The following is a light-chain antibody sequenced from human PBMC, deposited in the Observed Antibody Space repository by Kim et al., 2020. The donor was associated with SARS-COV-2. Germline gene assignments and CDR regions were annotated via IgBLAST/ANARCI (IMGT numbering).Light chain of an antibody. Sequence: ASVRDRVTITCQASQDINKFLNWYQQKPGKAPKLLIYDASNLETGVPSRFSGSGSGTDFALTISSLQPEDIGTYYCQQYDYPPLTFGGETKVDIK. CDR3: QQYDYPPLT. V-gene: IGKV1-33*01. CDR1: QDINKF. CDR2: DAS. J-gene: IGKJ4*01.